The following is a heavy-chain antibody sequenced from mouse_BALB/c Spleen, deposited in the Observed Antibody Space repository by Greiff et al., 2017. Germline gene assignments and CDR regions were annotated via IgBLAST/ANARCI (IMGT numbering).Heavy chain of an antibody. CDR2: IYPGNGDT. V-gene: IGHV1-12*01. Sequence: VQLQQSGAELVKPGASVKMSCKASGYTFTSYNMHWVKQTPGQGLEWIGAIYPGNGDTSYNQKFKGKATLTADKSSSTAYMQLSSLTSEDSAVYYCAGGNYTEVFDYWGQGTTLTVSS. D-gene: IGHD2-1*01. CDR3: AGGNYTEVFDY. CDR1: GYTFTSYN. J-gene: IGHJ2*01.